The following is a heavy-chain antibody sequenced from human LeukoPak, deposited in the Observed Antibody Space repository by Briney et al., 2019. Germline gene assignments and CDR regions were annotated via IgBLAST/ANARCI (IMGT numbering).Heavy chain of an antibody. CDR1: EFTVSSNY. D-gene: IGHD4-17*01. CDR2: IYSGGST. V-gene: IGHV3-53*01. Sequence: GGSLKLSCAASEFTVSSNYMNWVRQAPGKGLEWVSVIYSGGSTYYADSVKGRFTISRDNSKNTLYLQMNSLRAEDTAVYYCARGGAAAGYYYYGMDVWGQGTTVTVSS. CDR3: ARGGAAAGYYYYGMDV. J-gene: IGHJ6*02.